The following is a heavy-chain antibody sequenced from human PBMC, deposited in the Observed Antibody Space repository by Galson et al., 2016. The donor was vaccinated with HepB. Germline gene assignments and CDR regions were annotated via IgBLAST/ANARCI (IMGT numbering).Heavy chain of an antibody. J-gene: IGHJ6*02. CDR2: ISDYTVNK. V-gene: IGHV1-18*01. CDR1: SYTFSNYG. D-gene: IGHD6-25*01. CDR3: ASPDSSGSHTAPRDLYGMDV. Sequence: SVKVSCKASSYTFSNYGLNWVRQAPGQGLEWMGWISDYTVNKMYAQKFRDRLTMTIDTSNSTAYMELRSLTSDDTGVYYCASPDSSGSHTAPRDLYGMDVWGQGTTVTVSS.